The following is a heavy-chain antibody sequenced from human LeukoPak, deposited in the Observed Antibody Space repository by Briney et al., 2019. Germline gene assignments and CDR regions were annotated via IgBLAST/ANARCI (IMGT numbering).Heavy chain of an antibody. CDR1: GFTFDDYA. Sequence: PGGSLRLSCAASGFTFDDYAMHWVRQAPGKGLQWVSLISGDGDITYYADSLKGRFTISRDNSKNTLYLQMNSLRAEDTAVYYCARDLDTAMVLDYWGQGTLVTVSS. V-gene: IGHV3-43*02. CDR2: ISGDGDIT. CDR3: ARDLDTAMVLDY. D-gene: IGHD5-18*01. J-gene: IGHJ4*02.